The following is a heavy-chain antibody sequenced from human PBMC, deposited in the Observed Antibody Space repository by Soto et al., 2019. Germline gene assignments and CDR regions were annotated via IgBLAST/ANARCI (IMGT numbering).Heavy chain of an antibody. CDR1: GGSISSGGYY. CDR2: IYYSGST. V-gene: IGHV4-31*03. D-gene: IGHD4-17*01. CDR3: ARDEYGDYWFDP. J-gene: IGHJ5*02. Sequence: SETLSLTCTVSGGSISSGGYYWSWIRQHPGKGLEWIGYIYYSGSTYYNPSLKSRVTISVDTSKNQFSLKLSSVTAADTAVYYCARDEYGDYWFDPWGQGTLVTVSS.